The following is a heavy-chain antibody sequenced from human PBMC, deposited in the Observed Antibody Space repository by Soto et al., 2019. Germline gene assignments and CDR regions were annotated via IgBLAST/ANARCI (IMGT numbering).Heavy chain of an antibody. CDR1: RFTFSSYA. CDR2: ISGSGGST. V-gene: IGHV3-23*01. D-gene: IGHD6-13*01. CDR3: AKDNVAAAALYGMDV. Sequence: GGSLRLSCAASRFTFSSYAMSWVRQAPGKGLEWVSAISGSGGSTYYADSVKGRFTISRDNSKNTLYLQMNSLRAEDTAVYYCAKDNVAAAALYGMDVWGQGTTVTVSS. J-gene: IGHJ6*02.